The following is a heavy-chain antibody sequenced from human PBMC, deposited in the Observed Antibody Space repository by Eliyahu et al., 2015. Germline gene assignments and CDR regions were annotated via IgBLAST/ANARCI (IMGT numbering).Heavy chain of an antibody. V-gene: IGHV1-69*04. CDR2: IIPILGIA. Sequence: QVQLVQSGAEVKKPGSSVKVSCKASGGTFSSYAISWVRQAPGQGLEWMGRIIPILGIANYAQKFQGRVTITADKSTSTAYMELSSLRSEDTAVYYCARAAGDGSHAFDIWGQGTMVTVSS. CDR1: GGTFSSYA. D-gene: IGHD3-10*01. CDR3: ARAAGDGSHAFDI. J-gene: IGHJ3*02.